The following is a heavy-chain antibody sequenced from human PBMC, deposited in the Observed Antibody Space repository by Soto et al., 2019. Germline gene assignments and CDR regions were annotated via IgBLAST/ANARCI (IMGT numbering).Heavy chain of an antibody. V-gene: IGHV3-33*01. D-gene: IGHD6-13*01. CDR2: IWYDGSNK. CDR1: GFTFSSYG. J-gene: IGHJ4*02. Sequence: QVQLVESGGGVVQPGRSLRLSCAASGFTFSSYGMHWVRQAQGKGLDLVAVIWYDGSNKYYADSVKGRFTISRDNSKKSLYLQMNSLRAEDTAVYYCARERREIAAAVTGFDYWGQGTLVTVSS. CDR3: ARERREIAAAVTGFDY.